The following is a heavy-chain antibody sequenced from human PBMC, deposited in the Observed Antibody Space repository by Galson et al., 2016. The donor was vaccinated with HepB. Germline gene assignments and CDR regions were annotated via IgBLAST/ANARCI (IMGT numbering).Heavy chain of an antibody. Sequence: SVKVSCKASGYIFTNYGVTWVRQAPGQGLEWVGWIRGNSDHASNAQTFDGRVTMTTDPSTHTAYMELRSLTSDDTAVYYCAKASRHNVPSSPLDYWGPGTIVIVSS. D-gene: IGHD6-13*01. CDR3: AKASRHNVPSSPLDY. CDR2: IRGNSDHA. CDR1: GYIFTNYG. J-gene: IGHJ4*02. V-gene: IGHV1-18*04.